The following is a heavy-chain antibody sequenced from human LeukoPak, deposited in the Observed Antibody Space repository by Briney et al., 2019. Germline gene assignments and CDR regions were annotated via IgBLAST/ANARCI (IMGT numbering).Heavy chain of an antibody. D-gene: IGHD5-12*01. J-gene: IGHJ4*02. V-gene: IGHV3-30*02. Sequence: GGSLRLSCAASGFTFSSYGMHWVRQAPGKGLEWVAFIRYDGSNKYYADSVKGRFTISRDNSKNTLYLQMNSLRAEDTAVYYCAGGRGYSGYDYGHWGQGTLVTVSS. CDR1: GFTFSSYG. CDR3: AGGRGYSGYDYGH. CDR2: IRYDGSNK.